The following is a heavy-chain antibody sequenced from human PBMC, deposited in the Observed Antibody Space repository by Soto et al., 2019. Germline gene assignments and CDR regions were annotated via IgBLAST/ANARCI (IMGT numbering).Heavy chain of an antibody. D-gene: IGHD1-7*01. Sequence: GGSLRLSCQASGFNFDNYGMHWVRQAPGKGLEWVAVITYDGSFQYYADSVRGRFTISRDNSKNTLFLHLNTLKPEDTAVYHCAKDRVGGTFYTPLGFWGQGTLVTVSS. CDR1: GFNFDNYG. CDR3: AKDRVGGTFYTPLGF. J-gene: IGHJ4*02. CDR2: ITYDGSFQ. V-gene: IGHV3-30*18.